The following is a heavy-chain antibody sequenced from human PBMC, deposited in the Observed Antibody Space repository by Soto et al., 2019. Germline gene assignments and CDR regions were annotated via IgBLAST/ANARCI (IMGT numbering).Heavy chain of an antibody. Sequence: GGSLSLSCAASGFTFSSYAMSWVLHAAGKGLEWVSAISGSGGSTYYADSVKGRFTISRDNSKNTLYLQMNSLRAEDTAVYYCAKDQTMIVVVTLFDYWGQGNLVTVSS. CDR2: ISGSGGST. CDR3: AKDQTMIVVVTLFDY. V-gene: IGHV3-23*01. CDR1: GFTFSSYA. D-gene: IGHD3-22*01. J-gene: IGHJ4*02.